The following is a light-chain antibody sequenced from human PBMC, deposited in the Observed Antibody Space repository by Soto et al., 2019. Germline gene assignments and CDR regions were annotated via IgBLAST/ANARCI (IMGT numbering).Light chain of an antibody. J-gene: IGLJ2*01. V-gene: IGLV4-60*03. CDR1: SGHSSYI. CDR3: ENWDSNTRV. CDR2: LEDSGIY. Sequence: QLVLTQSSSASASLGSSVKLTCTLSSGHSSYIIAWHQQQPGKAPRYLMKLEDSGIYNKGSGVPDRFSGSSSGADRYLTISNLQSEDEADYYCENWDSNTRVFGGGTQLTVL.